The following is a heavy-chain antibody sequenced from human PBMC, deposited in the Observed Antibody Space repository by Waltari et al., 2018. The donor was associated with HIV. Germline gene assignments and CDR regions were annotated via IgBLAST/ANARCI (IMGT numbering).Heavy chain of an antibody. J-gene: IGHJ4*02. CDR3: ARPGQTSGWYVYYFDL. D-gene: IGHD6-19*01. CDR1: GYTFTNYD. CDR2: MNPKTSNT. V-gene: IGHV1-8*02. Sequence: QVQLVQSGAEVKKPGASVKVSCKASGYTFTNYDINWVRPAPGQGLEWMGWMNPKTSNTGSAPNFQGRLTMTGDTSRNTAYMELSGLTSEDTAVYYCARPGQTSGWYVYYFDLWGQGTLVDVSS.